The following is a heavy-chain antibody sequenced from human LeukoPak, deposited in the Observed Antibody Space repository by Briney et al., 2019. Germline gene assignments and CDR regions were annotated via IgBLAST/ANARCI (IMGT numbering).Heavy chain of an antibody. CDR3: ARAGYSSSWHLFDY. V-gene: IGHV1-2*02. D-gene: IGHD6-13*01. CDR2: INPNSGGT. CDR1: GYTFTGYY. J-gene: IGHJ4*02. Sequence: ASVKVSCKASGYTFTGYYMHWVRQAPGQGLEWMGWINPNSGGTNYAQKFQGRVTMTRDTSISTAYMEQSRLRSDDTAVYSCARAGYSSSWHLFDYWGQGTLVTVSS.